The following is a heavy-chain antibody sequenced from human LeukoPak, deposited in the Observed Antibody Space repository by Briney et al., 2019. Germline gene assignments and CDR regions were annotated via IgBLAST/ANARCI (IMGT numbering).Heavy chain of an antibody. Sequence: PGGSLRLSCAASGFIFSNYGMNWVRQAPGKGLEWVAAISASGSATSYADSVRGRFTISRDNSKSTTYLQMNSLRAEDTAVFYCAKGLHGGVGYGVDVWGQGTTVSVSS. D-gene: IGHD3-16*01. CDR1: GFIFSNYG. V-gene: IGHV3-23*01. CDR3: AKGLHGGVGYGVDV. CDR2: ISASGSAT. J-gene: IGHJ6*02.